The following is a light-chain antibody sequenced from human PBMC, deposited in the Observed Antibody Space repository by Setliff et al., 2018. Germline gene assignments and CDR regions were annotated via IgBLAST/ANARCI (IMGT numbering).Light chain of an antibody. CDR2: DVT. CDR3: SSYKNTNKNV. V-gene: IGLV2-14*03. J-gene: IGLJ1*01. Sequence: QSVLTQPASVSGSPGQSITISCSGTIGDVGAYDFVSWYQHHPGKAPKLIIYDVTKRPSGVSSRFPGSKSGNTASLTISGLQAEDEADYFCSSYKNTNKNVFGTGTKVTV. CDR1: IGDVGAYDF.